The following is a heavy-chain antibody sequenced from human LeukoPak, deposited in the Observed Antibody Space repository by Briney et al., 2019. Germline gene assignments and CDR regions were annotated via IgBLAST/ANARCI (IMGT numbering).Heavy chain of an antibody. Sequence: GASVKVSCKASGGTFSSYAISWVRQAPGQGLEWMGGIIPIFGTANYAQKFQGRVTITADESTSTAYMELSSLRSEDTAVYYCARDGAGAVVVAAIDYYGMDVWGQGTTVTVSS. D-gene: IGHD2-15*01. CDR1: GGTFSSYA. CDR2: IIPIFGTA. V-gene: IGHV1-69*13. J-gene: IGHJ6*02. CDR3: ARDGAGAVVVAAIDYYGMDV.